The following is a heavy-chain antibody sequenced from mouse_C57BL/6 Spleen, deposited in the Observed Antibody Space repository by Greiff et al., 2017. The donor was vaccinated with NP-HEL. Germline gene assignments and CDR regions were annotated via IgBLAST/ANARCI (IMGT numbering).Heavy chain of an antibody. CDR3: ARDYYEGAMDY. V-gene: IGHV5-12*01. CDR1: GFTFSDYY. CDR2: ISNGGGST. Sequence: EVMLVESGGGLVQPGGSLKLSCAASGFTFSDYYMYWVRQTPEKRLEWVAYISNGGGSTYYPDTVKGRFTISRDNAKNTLYLQMSRLKSEDTAMYYCARDYYEGAMDYWGQGTSVTVSS. D-gene: IGHD1-1*01. J-gene: IGHJ4*01.